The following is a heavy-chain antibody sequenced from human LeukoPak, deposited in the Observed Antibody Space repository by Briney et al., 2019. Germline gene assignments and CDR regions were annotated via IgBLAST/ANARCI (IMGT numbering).Heavy chain of an antibody. Sequence: GSSVTVSCKASGYTFTGHYMHRLRLAPGPPLEGMGWVRANSRGTNYALKVEAKVTMTRDRSIGTAHMQQNRQRSDDPAVYYCARDLAVYGDYVEPDNPIYYFDYWGPGTLVTVS. CDR1: GYTFTGHY. CDR3: ARDLAVYGDYVEPDNPIYYFDY. D-gene: IGHD4-17*01. V-gene: IGHV1-2*02. CDR2: VRANSRGT. J-gene: IGHJ4*01.